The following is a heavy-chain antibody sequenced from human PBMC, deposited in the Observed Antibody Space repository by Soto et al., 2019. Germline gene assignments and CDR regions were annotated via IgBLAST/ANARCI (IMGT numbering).Heavy chain of an antibody. V-gene: IGHV4-34*01. J-gene: IGHJ5*02. CDR2: INHSGST. CDR1: GGSFSGYY. Sequence: SETLSLTCAVYGGSFSGYYWSWIRQPPGKGLEWIGEINHSGSTNYNPSLKSRVTISVDTSKNQFSLKLSSVTAADTAVYYCARIGHYYGSGSPSDPWGQRTLVTVSS. CDR3: ARIGHYYGSGSPSDP. D-gene: IGHD3-10*01.